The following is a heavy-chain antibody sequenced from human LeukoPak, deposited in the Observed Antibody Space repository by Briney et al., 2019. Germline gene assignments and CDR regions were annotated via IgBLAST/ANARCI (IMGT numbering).Heavy chain of an antibody. V-gene: IGHV3-7*01. CDR1: GFTFSSYY. D-gene: IGHD2-15*01. Sequence: PGGSLRLSCVASGFTFSSYYMSWVRQAPGKGLEWVAHIDPDGNDKYYVDSVKGRFTISRDNAKNSLYLQVNSLRAEDTAVYYCAREVVVGIGAYNYWGQGTLVTVSS. CDR3: AREVVVGIGAYNY. J-gene: IGHJ4*02. CDR2: IDPDGNDK.